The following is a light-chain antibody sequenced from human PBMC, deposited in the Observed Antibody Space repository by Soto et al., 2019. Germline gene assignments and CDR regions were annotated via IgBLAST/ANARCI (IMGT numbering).Light chain of an antibody. V-gene: IGKV1-27*01. CDR3: QKYDSGTLT. CDR2: GAS. CDR1: QGFSNS. J-gene: IGKJ4*01. Sequence: DIQMTQSPSSLTASIGDRVTISCRASQGFSNSLAWYQQKPGKVPTLLIYGASILQSGVPSRFSGSGSGTEFTLTISCLQPEDVATDFWQKYDSGTLTFGGGTKVAIK.